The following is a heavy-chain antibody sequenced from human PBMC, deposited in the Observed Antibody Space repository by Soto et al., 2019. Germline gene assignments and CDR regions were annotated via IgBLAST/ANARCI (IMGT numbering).Heavy chain of an antibody. CDR3: APRWIAAGYGMDV. CDR2: ISGSGGST. CDR1: GFTFSSYA. D-gene: IGHD6-13*01. Sequence: GGSLRLSCAASGFTFSSYAMSWVRQAPGKGLEWVSAISGSGGSTYYADSVKGRFTISRDNSKNTLYLQMNSLRAEDTAVYYCAPRWIAAGYGMDVWGQGTTVTVSS. J-gene: IGHJ6*02. V-gene: IGHV3-23*01.